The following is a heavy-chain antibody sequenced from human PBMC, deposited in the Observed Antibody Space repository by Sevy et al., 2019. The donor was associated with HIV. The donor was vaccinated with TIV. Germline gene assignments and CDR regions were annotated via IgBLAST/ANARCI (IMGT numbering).Heavy chain of an antibody. Sequence: GGSLRLSCAASGFTFSSYAMHWVRQAPGKGLEWVAVISYDGSNKYYADSVKGRFTISRDNSKNTLYLQMNSLRAEDTAVYYCARDYYESSGYFSYWGQGTLVTVSS. CDR2: ISYDGSNK. CDR1: GFTFSSYA. CDR3: ARDYYESSGYFSY. D-gene: IGHD3-22*01. J-gene: IGHJ4*02. V-gene: IGHV3-30-3*01.